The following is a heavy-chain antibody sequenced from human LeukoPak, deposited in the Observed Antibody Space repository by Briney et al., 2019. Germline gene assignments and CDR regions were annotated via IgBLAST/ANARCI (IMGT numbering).Heavy chain of an antibody. Sequence: PGGSLRLSCVASGFTFGSYWMHWVRQAPGKGLVWVSRINSDGSSTTYADSVKGRFTLSRDNANHTPLLQMNSLRAEDTAVYYCTREMTGHFDYWGQGILVTVSS. CDR2: INSDGSST. CDR3: TREMTGHFDY. D-gene: IGHD3-10*01. J-gene: IGHJ4*02. CDR1: GFTFGSYW. V-gene: IGHV3-74*01.